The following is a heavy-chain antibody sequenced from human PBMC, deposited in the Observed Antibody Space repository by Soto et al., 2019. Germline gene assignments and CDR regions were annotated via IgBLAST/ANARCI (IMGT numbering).Heavy chain of an antibody. Sequence: ASVKVSCKASGYTFTSYAMHWVRQAPGQRLEWMGWINAGNGNTKYSQKFQGRVTITRDTSASTAYMELSSLRSEDTAVYYCARGPRSAVVGATHYWGQGTLVTVSS. CDR3: ARGPRSAVVGATHY. CDR2: INAGNGNT. D-gene: IGHD2-15*01. CDR1: GYTFTSYA. V-gene: IGHV1-3*01. J-gene: IGHJ4*02.